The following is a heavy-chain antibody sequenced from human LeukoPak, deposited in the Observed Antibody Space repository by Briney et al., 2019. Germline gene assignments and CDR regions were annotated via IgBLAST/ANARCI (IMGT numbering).Heavy chain of an antibody. CDR3: ARGAMVQNYYFDY. V-gene: IGHV4-31*03. D-gene: IGHD3-10*01. Sequence: SSETLSFTCTVSGGSINSGGYYWSWLRQHPGKDREWIAYIYYIGNTYYNPSLKSRVSIPVDTSKNQFSLKLSSVTAADTAVYYCARGAMVQNYYFDYWGQGTLVTVSS. J-gene: IGHJ4*02. CDR2: IYYIGNT. CDR1: GGSINSGGYY.